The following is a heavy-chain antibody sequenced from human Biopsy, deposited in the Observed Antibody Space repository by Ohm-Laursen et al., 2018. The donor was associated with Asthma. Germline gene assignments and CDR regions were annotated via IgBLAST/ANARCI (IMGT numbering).Heavy chain of an antibody. V-gene: IGHV1-69*01. Sequence: SLVKVSCKGSRDIFSSYGFSWVRQAPRQGLEWMGGIIPISLTPSYARRFRGRVTISADEYTRTAYMELSSLRSEDTAVYYCARDPSYFDPSVEGWHLWGQGTMVTVSS. CDR2: IIPISLTP. CDR1: RDIFSSYG. CDR3: ARDPSYFDPSVEGWHL. D-gene: IGHD3-22*01. J-gene: IGHJ3*01.